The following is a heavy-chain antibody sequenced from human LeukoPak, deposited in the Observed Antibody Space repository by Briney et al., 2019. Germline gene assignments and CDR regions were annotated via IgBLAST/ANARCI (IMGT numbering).Heavy chain of an antibody. Sequence: SETLSLTCAVYGGSFSGYYWSWIRQPPGKGLEWIGEINHSGSTNYNPSLKSRVTISVDTSKNQFSLKLSSVTAADTAVYYCARGIYGSSKFDYWGRGTLVTVSS. CDR2: INHSGST. V-gene: IGHV4-34*01. CDR3: ARGIYGSSKFDY. J-gene: IGHJ4*02. CDR1: GGSFSGYY. D-gene: IGHD6-6*01.